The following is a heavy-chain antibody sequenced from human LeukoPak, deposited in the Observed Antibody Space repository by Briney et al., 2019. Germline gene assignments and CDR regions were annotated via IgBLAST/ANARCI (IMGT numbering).Heavy chain of an antibody. Sequence: GASVKVSCKASGYTFTSYGISWVRQAPGQGLEWMGWISAYNGNTNYAQKLQGRVTMTTDTSTSTAYMELRSLRSDDTAVYYCARDPADSTTGGFDYWGQGTLVTVSS. CDR3: ARDPADSTTGGFDY. V-gene: IGHV1-18*01. D-gene: IGHD3-16*01. CDR1: GYTFTSYG. J-gene: IGHJ4*02. CDR2: ISAYNGNT.